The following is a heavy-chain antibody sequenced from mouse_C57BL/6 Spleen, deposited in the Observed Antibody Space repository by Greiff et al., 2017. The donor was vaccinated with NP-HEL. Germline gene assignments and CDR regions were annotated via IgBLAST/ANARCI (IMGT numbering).Heavy chain of an antibody. Sequence: QVQLQQPGAELVKPGASVKLSCKASGYTFTSYWMHWVKQRPGQGLEWIGMIYPSRGSTNYNEKFKGKATLTVDTSSSTAYMQLSSLTSEDSAVYYCARSTYSFDDWGQGTTLTVSA. D-gene: IGHD5-5*01. J-gene: IGHJ2*01. V-gene: IGHV1-64*01. CDR1: GYTFTSYW. CDR3: ARSTYSFDD. CDR2: IYPSRGST.